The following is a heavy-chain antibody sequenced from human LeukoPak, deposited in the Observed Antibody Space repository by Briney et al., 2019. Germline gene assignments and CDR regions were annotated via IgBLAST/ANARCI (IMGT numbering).Heavy chain of an antibody. J-gene: IGHJ5*02. CDR1: GGSFSAYY. CDR3: ARWEPMVRGVIPCWFDP. CDR2: INHSGST. V-gene: IGHV4-34*01. D-gene: IGHD3-10*01. Sequence: SETLSLTCAVYGGSFSAYYWSWIRQPPGKGLEWIGEINHSGSTNYNPSLKSRVTISVDTSKNQFSLKLSSVTAADTAVYYCARWEPMVRGVIPCWFDPWGQGTLVTVSS.